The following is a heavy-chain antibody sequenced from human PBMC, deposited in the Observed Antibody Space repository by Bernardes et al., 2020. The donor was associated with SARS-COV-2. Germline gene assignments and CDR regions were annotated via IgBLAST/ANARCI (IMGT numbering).Heavy chain of an antibody. D-gene: IGHD3-10*01. Sequence: GGSLRLSCAASGFTFSSYTMYWVRQAPGKGLEWVSSITSSYSSIYYAESVKGRFTISRDTAKSSLYLQMNSLRAEDTAVFYCAGYGSGSYKWFDPWGQGTLVTVSS. CDR3: AGYGSGSYKWFDP. CDR1: GFTFSSYT. J-gene: IGHJ5*02. CDR2: ITSSYSSI. V-gene: IGHV3-21*04.